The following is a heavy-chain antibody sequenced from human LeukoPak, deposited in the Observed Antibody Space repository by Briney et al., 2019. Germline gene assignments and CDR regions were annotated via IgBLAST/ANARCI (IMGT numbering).Heavy chain of an antibody. D-gene: IGHD3-22*01. Sequence: PSETLSLTCTVSGGSISTFFWTWIRQSAGKGLEWIGRIYMGTTYYNPSVESRATISADTSSNRFSLKLTSLTAADTAVYYCARGTEMTSSSGYYSFDYWGRGSLVTVSS. CDR1: GGSISTFF. CDR3: ARGTEMTSSSGYYSFDY. J-gene: IGHJ4*02. CDR2: IYMGTT. V-gene: IGHV4-4*07.